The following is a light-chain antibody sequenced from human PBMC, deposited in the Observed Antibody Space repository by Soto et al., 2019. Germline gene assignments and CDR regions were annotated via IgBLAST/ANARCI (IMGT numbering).Light chain of an antibody. J-gene: IGKJ1*01. CDR2: GAF. CDR3: QQYHDWHWT. CDR1: QTIFSN. Sequence: EIVMTQSPDTLTVSPGDRATISCRASQTIFSNLAWYQQKPGQAPRLLFYGAFTRAIGTPGRFSGSGSGTEFTLTICSLLSEDFAVYSWQQYHDWHWTFGQGTKVDIK. V-gene: IGKV3-15*01.